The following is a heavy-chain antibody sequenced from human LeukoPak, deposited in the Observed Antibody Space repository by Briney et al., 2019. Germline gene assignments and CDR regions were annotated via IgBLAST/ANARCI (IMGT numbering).Heavy chain of an antibody. J-gene: IGHJ4*02. CDR3: ARDKVTY. CDR1: GFTFSNYW. CDR2: INNDGSGK. Sequence: GGSLRLSCAASGFTFSNYWMSWVRQAPGKGLVWVAHINNDGSGKYYVDSVKGRFTISGDNAKNSLYLQMNSLRVEDTAVYYCARDKVTYWGQGTLVTVSS. V-gene: IGHV3-7*01.